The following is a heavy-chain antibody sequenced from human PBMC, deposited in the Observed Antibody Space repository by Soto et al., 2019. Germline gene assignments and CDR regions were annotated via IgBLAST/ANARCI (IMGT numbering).Heavy chain of an antibody. CDR2: TSADGTDK. D-gene: IGHD6-6*01. J-gene: IGHJ4*02. V-gene: IGHV3-30*03. CDR3: VRGTAIARQHFDC. Sequence: QVQLVESGGGVVQPGRSLRLSCAASGFSFSSYGMHWGRQTPGKGLEWVAVTSADGTDKYYADSVKGRFTISRDNSKNTLYLQMNSLGVEDTAVYYCVRGTAIARQHFDCWGQGTLVTVSS. CDR1: GFSFSSYG.